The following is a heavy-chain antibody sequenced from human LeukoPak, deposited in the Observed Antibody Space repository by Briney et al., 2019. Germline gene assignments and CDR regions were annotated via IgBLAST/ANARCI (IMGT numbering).Heavy chain of an antibody. CDR1: GFTFSSYA. V-gene: IGHV3-23*01. CDR2: ISGSGGST. CDR3: AKRPAAVRGVIPYVDY. D-gene: IGHD3-10*02. Sequence: PGGSLRLSCAASGFTFSSYAMSWVRQAPGKGLEWVSAISGSGGSTYYADSVKGRFTISRDNSKNTLFLQMNSLRAEDTVIYYCAKRPAAVRGVIPYVDYWGQGTLVTVSS. J-gene: IGHJ4*02.